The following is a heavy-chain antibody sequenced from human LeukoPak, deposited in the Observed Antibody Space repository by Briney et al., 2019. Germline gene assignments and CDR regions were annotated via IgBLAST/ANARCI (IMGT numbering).Heavy chain of an antibody. CDR1: GFTFSSYW. CDR3: ARDGYSFGHDFDY. Sequence: GGSLRLSCAASGFTFSSYWMHWVRHTPGKGRVWVSRIKGDGSSTSYADSVKGRFTISRDNAKNTLYLQMNSLRAEDTAVYYCARDGYSFGHDFDYWGQGTLVTVSS. CDR2: IKGDGSST. D-gene: IGHD5-18*01. J-gene: IGHJ4*02. V-gene: IGHV3-74*01.